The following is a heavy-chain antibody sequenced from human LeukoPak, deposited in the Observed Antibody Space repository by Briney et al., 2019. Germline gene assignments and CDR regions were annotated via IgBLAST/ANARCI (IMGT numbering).Heavy chain of an antibody. J-gene: IGHJ4*02. CDR2: ISSSGSTI. CDR3: ARGGQLWLRY. Sequence: LSLTCAVYGGSFSGYYWSWIRQAPGKGLEWVSYISSSGSTIYYADSVKGRFTISRDNAKNSLYLQMNSLRAEDTAVYYCARGGQLWLRYWGQGTLVTVSS. V-gene: IGHV3-11*01. D-gene: IGHD5-18*01. CDR1: GGSFSGYY.